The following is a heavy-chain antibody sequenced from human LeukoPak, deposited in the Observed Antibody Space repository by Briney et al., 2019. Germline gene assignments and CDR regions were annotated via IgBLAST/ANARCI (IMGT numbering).Heavy chain of an antibody. CDR3: AKDYYDSSGYYYFDD. V-gene: IGHV3-30*18. CDR1: GFTFSSYG. CDR2: ILYDGSNK. J-gene: IGHJ4*02. Sequence: AGRSLRLSCAASGFTFSSYGMHWVRQGPGKGAEGVAVILYDGSNKYYADSLKGRFTISRDSSKNTVYLQMNSLRAEDTAVYYCAKDYYDSSGYYYFDDWGQGTLVTVSS. D-gene: IGHD3-22*01.